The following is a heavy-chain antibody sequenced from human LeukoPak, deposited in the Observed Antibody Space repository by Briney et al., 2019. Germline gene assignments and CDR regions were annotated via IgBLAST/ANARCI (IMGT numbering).Heavy chain of an antibody. D-gene: IGHD3-10*01. CDR3: AGVDFGELFPRY. CDR1: GGSISSYY. Sequence: SETLSLTCTVSGGSISSYYWSWIRQPPGKGLEWIGYIYYSGSTNYNPSLKSRVTISVDTSKNQFSLKLSSVTAADTAVYYCAGVDFGELFPRYWGQGTLVTVSS. V-gene: IGHV4-59*01. J-gene: IGHJ4*02. CDR2: IYYSGST.